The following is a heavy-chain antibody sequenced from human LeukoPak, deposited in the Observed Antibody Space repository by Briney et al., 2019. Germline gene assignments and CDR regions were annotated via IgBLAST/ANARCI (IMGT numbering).Heavy chain of an antibody. V-gene: IGHV4-30-2*01. Sequence: SETLSLTCAVSGGSISSGGYSWSWIRQPPGKGLEWIGYIYHSGSTYYNPSLKSRVTISVDRSKNQFPLKLSSVTAADTAVYYCARGGSYGYWFDPWGQGTLVTVSS. CDR3: ARGGSYGYWFDP. D-gene: IGHD1-26*01. CDR2: IYHSGST. CDR1: GGSISSGGYS. J-gene: IGHJ5*02.